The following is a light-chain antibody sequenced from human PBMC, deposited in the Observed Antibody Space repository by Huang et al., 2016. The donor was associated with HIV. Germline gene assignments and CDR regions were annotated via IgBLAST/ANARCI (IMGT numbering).Light chain of an antibody. CDR1: QSVLYSSNSKNY. V-gene: IGKV4-1*01. J-gene: IGKJ1*01. CDR3: QQYYRLPQT. Sequence: DIVMTQSPDSLTVSLGERATIKCRSSQSVLYSSNSKNYLAWFQQKPGRAPRLLIYWASALESGVPNRFGGSGSGTDFALTIDRLEAEVAANYYLQQYYRLPQTFGQGTRVEIK. CDR2: WAS.